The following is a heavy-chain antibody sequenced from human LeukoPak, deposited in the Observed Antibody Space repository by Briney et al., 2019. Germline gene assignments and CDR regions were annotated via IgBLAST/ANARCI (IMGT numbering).Heavy chain of an antibody. CDR3: ATSNDAKIAPFDH. D-gene: IGHD2-21*01. CDR2: INTKGET. Sequence: SETLSLTCTVSGVSMSAYQWSWVRQSPEKGLEWIGCINTKGETSYNPSLKSRVTTSVDTSKSQFSLRLTSVTAADTAVYYCATSNDAKIAPFDHWGQGASVTVSS. CDR1: GVSMSAYQ. V-gene: IGHV4-4*09. J-gene: IGHJ4*02.